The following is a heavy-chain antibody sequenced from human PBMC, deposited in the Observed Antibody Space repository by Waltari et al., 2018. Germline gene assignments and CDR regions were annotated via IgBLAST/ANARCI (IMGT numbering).Heavy chain of an antibody. D-gene: IGHD3-3*01. Sequence: EVQLVESGGGLVKPGGSLRLSCAASGFTFSSYSMNWVRQAPGKGLEWVSSINSSSSYIYYADSVKGRFTISRDNAKNSLYLQMNSLRSDDTAVYYCARVRFWSGYYGDAFDIWGQGTMVTVSS. CDR2: INSSSSYI. V-gene: IGHV3-21*04. CDR1: GFTFSSYS. CDR3: ARVRFWSGYYGDAFDI. J-gene: IGHJ3*02.